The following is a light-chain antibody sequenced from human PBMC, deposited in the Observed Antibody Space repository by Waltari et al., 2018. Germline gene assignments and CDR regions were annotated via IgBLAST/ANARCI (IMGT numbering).Light chain of an antibody. Sequence: QAGLTQPPSVSKGLRQTATLTCIGNTKNIGDEGASWLQQHPGHPPKGLSYRNTHRPSGSSERFSASRSGNTASLTISGLQPEDEADYYCSAWDGSLNTWLFGGGTKLTVL. CDR2: RNT. V-gene: IGLV10-54*04. CDR1: TKNIGDEG. J-gene: IGLJ2*01. CDR3: SAWDGSLNTWL.